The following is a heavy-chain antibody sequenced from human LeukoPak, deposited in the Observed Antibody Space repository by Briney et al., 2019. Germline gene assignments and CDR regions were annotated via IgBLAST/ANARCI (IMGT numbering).Heavy chain of an antibody. D-gene: IGHD2-15*01. CDR3: ARHYSEDYSLPHDAFDT. CDR2: IYYSGST. Sequence: SETLSLTCTVSGGSISSSSYYWGWIRQPPGKGLEWIGSIYYSGSTYYNPSLKSRVTISVDTSKNQFSLKLSSVTAADTAVYYCARHYSEDYSLPHDAFDTWDQGTMVTVSS. V-gene: IGHV4-39*01. CDR1: GGSISSSSYY. J-gene: IGHJ3*02.